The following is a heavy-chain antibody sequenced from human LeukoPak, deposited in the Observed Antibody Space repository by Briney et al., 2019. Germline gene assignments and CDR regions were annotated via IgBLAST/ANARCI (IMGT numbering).Heavy chain of an antibody. CDR1: GFTFTSHG. D-gene: IGHD3-10*01. Sequence: GASVKVSCKASGFTFTSHGFTWVRQAPGQGLEWMGWISAYNGKTNYAQKLQGRVTMSTDTSTSTVYMELRGLRSDDTALYYCARGGLSGSGSIDYWGQGTLVTVSS. V-gene: IGHV1-18*04. CDR3: ARGGLSGSGSIDY. J-gene: IGHJ4*02. CDR2: ISAYNGKT.